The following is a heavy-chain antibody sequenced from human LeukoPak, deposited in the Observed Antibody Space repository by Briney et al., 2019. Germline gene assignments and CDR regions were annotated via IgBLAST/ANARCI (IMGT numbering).Heavy chain of an antibody. CDR1: GFTVSSNS. V-gene: IGHV3-53*01. D-gene: IGHD3-16*01. CDR2: IYSDNT. Sequence: GGSLRLSCTVSGFTVSSNSMSWVRQAPGKGLEWVSFIYSDNTHYSDSGKGRFTISRDNSKNTLFLEMNSLRVEDTAVYYCAKGRGFRVWDPWDNWGQGTLITVSS. CDR3: AKGRGFRVWDPWDN. J-gene: IGHJ4*02.